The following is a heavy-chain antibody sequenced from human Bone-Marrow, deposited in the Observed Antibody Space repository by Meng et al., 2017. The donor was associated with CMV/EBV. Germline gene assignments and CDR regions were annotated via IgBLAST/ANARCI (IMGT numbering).Heavy chain of an antibody. Sequence: GGSLRLSCAASGFTFSRYWMTWVRQAPGKGLEWVANIKQDGGTIYYVDSVKGRFTTSRDNAKNSLYLQMNSLRAEDTAVYYCARDRSWGDYGWFDPWGQGTLVTVSS. V-gene: IGHV3-7*01. CDR2: IKQDGGTI. J-gene: IGHJ5*02. CDR3: ARDRSWGDYGWFDP. CDR1: GFTFSRYW. D-gene: IGHD3-16*01.